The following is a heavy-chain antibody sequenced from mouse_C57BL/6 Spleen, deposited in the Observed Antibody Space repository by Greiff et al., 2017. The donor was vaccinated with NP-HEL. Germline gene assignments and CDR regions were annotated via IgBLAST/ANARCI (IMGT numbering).Heavy chain of an antibody. CDR3: ARWEYDDAMDY. Sequence: EVKLQESGGGLVQPGGSLSLSCAASGFTFTDYYMSWVRQPPGKALEWLGFIRNKANGYTTEYSASVKGRFTISRDNSQSILYLQLNALRAEDSATYYCARWEYDDAMDYWGQGTSVTVSS. J-gene: IGHJ4*01. CDR2: IRNKANGYTT. D-gene: IGHD2-14*01. CDR1: GFTFTDYY. V-gene: IGHV7-3*01.